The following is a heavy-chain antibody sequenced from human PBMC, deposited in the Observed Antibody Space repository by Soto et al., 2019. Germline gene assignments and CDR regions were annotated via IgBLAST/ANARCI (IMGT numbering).Heavy chain of an antibody. Sequence: EVQLVESGGGLVQPGGSLRLSCAASGFTFSSYWMHWVRQAPGKGLVWVSRINSDGSSTSYADSVKGRFTISRDNAKNTLYLQMNSLRAEDTGVYYCARGLAVPIYYYGMDVWGQGTTVTVSS. D-gene: IGHD6-19*01. V-gene: IGHV3-74*01. CDR3: ARGLAVPIYYYGMDV. CDR1: GFTFSSYW. CDR2: INSDGSST. J-gene: IGHJ6*02.